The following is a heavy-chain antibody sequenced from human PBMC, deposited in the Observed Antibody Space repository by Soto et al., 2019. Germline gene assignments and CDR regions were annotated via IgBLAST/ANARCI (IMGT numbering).Heavy chain of an antibody. CDR2: ISGSGGST. V-gene: IGHV3-23*01. Sequence: EVQLLESGGGLVQPGGSMRLSCAASGFTFSSYAMSWVRQAPGKGLEWVSAISGSGGSTYYADSVKGRFTISRDNSKNTLYLQMNSLRAEDTAVYYCAKDNGDGYSLYYFDYWGQGTLVTVSS. J-gene: IGHJ4*02. D-gene: IGHD2-15*01. CDR3: AKDNGDGYSLYYFDY. CDR1: GFTFSSYA.